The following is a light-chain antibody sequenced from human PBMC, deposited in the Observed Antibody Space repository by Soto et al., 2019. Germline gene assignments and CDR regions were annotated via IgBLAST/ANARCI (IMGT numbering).Light chain of an antibody. CDR2: GAA. CDR1: QTISSDY. V-gene: IGKV3D-20*02. CDR3: QQRSNWPIT. Sequence: EILLTQSPGTLSLSPGERATLSCRASQTISSDYLAWYQQKPGQAPRLLIFGAATRAADIPDRFSGSGSGTDFTLTISSLEPEDFAVYYCQQRSNWPITFGQGTRLEIK. J-gene: IGKJ5*01.